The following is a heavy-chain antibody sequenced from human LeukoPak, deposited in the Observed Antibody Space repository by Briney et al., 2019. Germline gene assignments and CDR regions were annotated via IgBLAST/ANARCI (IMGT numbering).Heavy chain of an antibody. D-gene: IGHD5-18*01. CDR2: ISGSGGST. CDR3: AKDTGYSYGYSDY. V-gene: IGHV3-23*01. Sequence: GGSLRLSCAASGFTFSSYAISWVRQAPGKGLEWVSAISGSGGSTYYADSVKGRFTISRDNSKNTLYLQMNSLRAEDTAVYYCAKDTGYSYGYSDYWGRGNLVTVSS. CDR1: GFTFSSYA. J-gene: IGHJ4*02.